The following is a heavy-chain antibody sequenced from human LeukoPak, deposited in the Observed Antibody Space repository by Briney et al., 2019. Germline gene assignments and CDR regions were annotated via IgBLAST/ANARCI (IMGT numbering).Heavy chain of an antibody. J-gene: IGHJ4*02. CDR1: GFTFSSFE. V-gene: IGHV3-48*03. CDR2: ISISGSTI. CDR3: ARDRSGYSGYDFFDY. D-gene: IGHD5-12*01. Sequence: GGSLRLSCAASGFTFSSFEMNWVRQAPGKGLGGVSYISISGSTIYYADSVKGRFTISRDNAKNSLYLQMNSLRAEDTAVYYCARDRSGYSGYDFFDYWGQGALVTVSS.